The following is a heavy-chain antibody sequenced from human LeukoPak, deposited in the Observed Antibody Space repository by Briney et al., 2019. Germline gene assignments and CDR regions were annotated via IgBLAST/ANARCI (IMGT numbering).Heavy chain of an antibody. Sequence: GGSLRLSCAASGFTFSNYNMNWVRQAPGKGLEWVSYISSSSDTVFYPDSVKGRFTISRDNAKNSLYLQMYSLRDDDTAVYHCARDDTGNSGHFDLWGRGTLVTVSS. D-gene: IGHD1-1*01. CDR3: ARDDTGNSGHFDL. V-gene: IGHV3-48*02. J-gene: IGHJ2*01. CDR2: ISSSSDTV. CDR1: GFTFSNYN.